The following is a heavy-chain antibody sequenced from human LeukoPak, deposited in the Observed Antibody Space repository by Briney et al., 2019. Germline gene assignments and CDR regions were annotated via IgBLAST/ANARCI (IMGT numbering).Heavy chain of an antibody. D-gene: IGHD2-2*01. CDR1: GGSISNYY. V-gene: IGHV4-59*01. CDR2: IYKSGST. Sequence: SETLSLTCSVSGGSISNYYWSWIRQPPGKGLEWIGYIYKSGSTNYNPSLKSRVTISVDTSKNQFSLNLSSVTAADTAVYYCARGSRTSVDYWGQGTLVTVS. CDR3: ARGSRTSVDY. J-gene: IGHJ4*02.